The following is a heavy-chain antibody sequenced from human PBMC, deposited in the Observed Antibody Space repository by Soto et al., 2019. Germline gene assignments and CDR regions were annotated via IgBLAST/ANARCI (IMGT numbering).Heavy chain of an antibody. J-gene: IGHJ4*02. CDR2: IKQDGSEK. V-gene: IGHV3-7*01. D-gene: IGHD3-16*01. CDR3: ARRGDDFDY. CDR1: GFTFTSYW. Sequence: GGSLRLSCAASGFTFTSYWMSWVRQAPGKGLEWVANIKQDGSEKYYVESVKGRFTISRDNAKNSLFLQMNSLRAGDSAVYYWARRGDDFDYWGQGILVTVSS.